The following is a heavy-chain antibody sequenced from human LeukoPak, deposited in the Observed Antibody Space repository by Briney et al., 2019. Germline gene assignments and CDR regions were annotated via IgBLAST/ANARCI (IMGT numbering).Heavy chain of an antibody. CDR3: AKDQSSSSGDAFDI. J-gene: IGHJ3*02. V-gene: IGHV3-30*18. CDR1: GFTFSSYG. CDR2: ISYDGSNK. D-gene: IGHD6-6*01. Sequence: GGSLRLSCAASGFTFSSYGMHWVRQAPGKGLEWVAVISYDGSNKYYADSVKGRFTISRDNSKNTLYLQMNSLRAEDMALYYCAKDQSSSSGDAFDIWGQGTMVTVSS.